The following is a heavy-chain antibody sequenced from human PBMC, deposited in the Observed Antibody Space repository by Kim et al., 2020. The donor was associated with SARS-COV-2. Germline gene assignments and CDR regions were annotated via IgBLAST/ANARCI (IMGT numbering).Heavy chain of an antibody. CDR3: VKDLTYSYDL. CDR2: NT. J-gene: IGHJ5*02. D-gene: IGHD5-18*01. V-gene: IGHV3-64D*06. Sequence: NTYYGDYVKGRFTISRDNSKNTQHLQMSSLRADDTAIYYCVKDLTYSYDLWGQGTLVIVSS.